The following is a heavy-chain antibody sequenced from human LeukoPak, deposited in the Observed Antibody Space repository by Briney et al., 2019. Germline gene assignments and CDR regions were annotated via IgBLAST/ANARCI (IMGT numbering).Heavy chain of an antibody. CDR3: ARLWDKFGGVIDAFDI. V-gene: IGHV4-30-4*07. CDR2: VYYTENT. D-gene: IGHD3-16*01. Sequence: PSETLSLTCTVSGGSISSGSYYWSWIRQPPGKGLEWIGYVYYTENTSYNPSLKSRVTISRDTSKNQVSLKLSSVTAADTAVYYCARLWDKFGGVIDAFDIWGQGTMVTVSS. J-gene: IGHJ3*02. CDR1: GGSISSGSYY.